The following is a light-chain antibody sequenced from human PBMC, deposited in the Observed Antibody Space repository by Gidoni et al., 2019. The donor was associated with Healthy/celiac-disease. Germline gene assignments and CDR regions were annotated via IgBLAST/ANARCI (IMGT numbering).Light chain of an antibody. CDR1: QSVSSS. V-gene: IGKV3-11*01. J-gene: IGKJ4*01. CDR2: DAS. CDR3: QQRSNWSLT. Sequence: EIVFTQSPATLSLSPGERATLACRASQSVSSSLAWYQQKPGQAPRLLIYDASNRATGIPARFSGSGSGTDFTLTISSLEPEDFAVYYCQQRSNWSLTFGGGTKVEIK.